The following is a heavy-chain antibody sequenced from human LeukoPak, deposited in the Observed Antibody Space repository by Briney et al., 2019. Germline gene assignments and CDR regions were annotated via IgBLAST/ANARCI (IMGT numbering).Heavy chain of an antibody. CDR2: INPNSGGT. D-gene: IGHD3-10*01. Sequence: GASVKVSCKASGYTFTGYYMHWVRQAPGQGLEWMGWINPNSGGTNYAQKFQGRVTMTRDTSISTAYMELSRLRSDDTAVYYCASHWDWFGDAQGFDPWGQGTLVTVSS. CDR3: ASHWDWFGDAQGFDP. V-gene: IGHV1-2*02. J-gene: IGHJ5*02. CDR1: GYTFTGYY.